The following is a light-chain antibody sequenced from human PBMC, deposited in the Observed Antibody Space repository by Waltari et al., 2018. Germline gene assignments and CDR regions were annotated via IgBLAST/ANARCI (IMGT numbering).Light chain of an antibody. V-gene: IGKV1-5*01. CDR2: YAS. CDR1: ANIDNW. J-gene: IGKJ4*01. CDR3: QHYSASSFT. Sequence: DIQMTQSPSTLSASVGDRVTITCRVSANIDNWLAWYQQRPGEAPNLLIFYASTLEKGVPSRFSGSGSGTEFTLTISSLQPDDFATYYCQHYSASSFTFGGGTKLEIK.